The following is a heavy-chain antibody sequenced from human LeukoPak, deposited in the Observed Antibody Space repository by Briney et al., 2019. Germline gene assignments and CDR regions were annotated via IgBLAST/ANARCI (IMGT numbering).Heavy chain of an antibody. CDR1: GYIFTSYD. CDR2: MNPNSGNT. D-gene: IGHD3-22*01. Sequence: ASVKVSCKASGYIFTSYDINWVRRATGQGLEWMGWMNPNSGNTGYAQKFQGRVAMTRSTLISTAYMELNSLRSEDTAVYYCARVEFSSGYSHIYWGQGTLVTVSS. J-gene: IGHJ4*02. CDR3: ARVEFSSGYSHIY. V-gene: IGHV1-8*01.